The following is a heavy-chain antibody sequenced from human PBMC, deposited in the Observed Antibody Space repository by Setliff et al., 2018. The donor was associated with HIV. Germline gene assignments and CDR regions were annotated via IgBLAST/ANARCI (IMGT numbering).Heavy chain of an antibody. CDR1: GFTFSNFA. CDR2: ISSSGGST. Sequence: LRLSCAASGFTFSNFAMSWVRQAPGKGLEWVSGISSSGGSTYYADSVKGRFTISRDNSKNTLYLQMNSLRAEDTAVYYCAREMSYYYDNSGYYPSDAFDVWGQGALVTVSS. J-gene: IGHJ3*01. D-gene: IGHD5-12*01. CDR3: AREMSYYYDNSGYYPSDAFDV. V-gene: IGHV3-23*01.